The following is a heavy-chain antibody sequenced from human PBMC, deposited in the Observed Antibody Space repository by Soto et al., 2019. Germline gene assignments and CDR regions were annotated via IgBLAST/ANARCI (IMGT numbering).Heavy chain of an antibody. D-gene: IGHD6-25*01. CDR1: GFTFSSRW. CDR2: IHEDKNAK. Sequence: EVRLVESGGGLVQPGGSLRLSCEASGFTFSSRWMTWVHQGPGKGLEWVANIHEDKNAKDYVDSVKGRFTISRDNVKKSLYLQMNSLRDENTAVYYCATHDGPAAAGLVLYFWGQGALVIGSS. V-gene: IGHV3-7*02. CDR3: ATHDGPAAAGLVLYF. J-gene: IGHJ4*02.